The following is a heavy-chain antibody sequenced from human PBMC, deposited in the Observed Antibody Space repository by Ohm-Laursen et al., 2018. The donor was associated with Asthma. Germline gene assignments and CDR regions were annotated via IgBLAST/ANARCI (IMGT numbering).Heavy chain of an antibody. V-gene: IGHV3-48*01. CDR1: GFSFRNYG. CDR3: TRGGHYGSYFDY. Sequence: SLRLSCAASGFSFRNYGMHWVRQAPGKGLEWVSYISSSSSTIYYADSVKGRFTISRDNSKNTLYLQMNSLRAEDTAVYYCTRGGHYGSYFDYWGQGTLVTVSS. J-gene: IGHJ4*02. CDR2: ISSSSSTI. D-gene: IGHD4-17*01.